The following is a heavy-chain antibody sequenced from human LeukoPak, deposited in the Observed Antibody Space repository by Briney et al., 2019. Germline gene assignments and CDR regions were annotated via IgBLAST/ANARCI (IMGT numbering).Heavy chain of an antibody. Sequence: GGSLRLSCSASGFTFSSYAMHWVRQAPGKGLEYVSAISRNGGSTYYADSVKGRFTISRDNSKNTRYLQMSSLRAEDPAVYYCVKERVYGDYEGWFDPWGQGTLVTVSS. CDR2: ISRNGGST. J-gene: IGHJ5*02. V-gene: IGHV3-64D*06. D-gene: IGHD4-17*01. CDR3: VKERVYGDYEGWFDP. CDR1: GFTFSSYA.